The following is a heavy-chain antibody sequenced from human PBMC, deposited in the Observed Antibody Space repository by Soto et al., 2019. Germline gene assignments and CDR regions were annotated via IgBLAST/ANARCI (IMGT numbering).Heavy chain of an antibody. V-gene: IGHV4-39*01. CDR3: ARQRASLAALSVTYYCDY. Sequence: QLQLQESGPGLVKPSETLSLTCTVSGCSINSSSYYWGWIRQPPGKGLEWIGSIYYSGSTYYNPSLNSRVTIPVDTSKNQFSLKLSSVTAADTAVYYCARQRASLAALSVTYYCDYWGQGTLVTVSS. CDR2: IYYSGST. J-gene: IGHJ4*02. CDR1: GCSINSSSYY. D-gene: IGHD6-6*01.